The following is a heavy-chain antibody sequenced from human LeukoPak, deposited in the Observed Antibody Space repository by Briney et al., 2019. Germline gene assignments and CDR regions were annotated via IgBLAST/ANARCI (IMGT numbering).Heavy chain of an antibody. CDR2: INHSGST. D-gene: IGHD6-13*01. Sequence: SETLSLTCAVYGGSFSGYYWSWIRQPPGKGLEWIAEINHSGSTNYDPSLKSRVTMSVDTSKNHFSLKLSSVTAADTAVYYCARGPTIAAAGRDYYYYGMDVWGQGTTVTVSS. CDR3: ARGPTIAAAGRDYYYYGMDV. V-gene: IGHV4-34*01. CDR1: GGSFSGYY. J-gene: IGHJ6*02.